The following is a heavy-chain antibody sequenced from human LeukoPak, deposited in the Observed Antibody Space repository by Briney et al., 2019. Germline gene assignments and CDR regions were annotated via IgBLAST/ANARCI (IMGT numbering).Heavy chain of an antibody. V-gene: IGHV3-30*02. CDR2: IRYDGSNK. J-gene: IGHJ4*02. CDR3: APETRRWLVFDY. CDR1: GLTFSSYG. D-gene: IGHD6-19*01. Sequence: GGSLRLSCAASGLTFSSYGMHWVRQAPGKGLEWVAFIRYDGSNKYYADSVKGRFTISRDNSKNTLYLQMNSLRAEDTAVYYCAPETRRWLVFDYWGQGTLVTVSS.